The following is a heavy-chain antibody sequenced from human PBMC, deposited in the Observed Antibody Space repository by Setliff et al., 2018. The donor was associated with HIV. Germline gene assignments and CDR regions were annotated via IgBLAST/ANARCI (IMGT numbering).Heavy chain of an antibody. CDR1: GFIFSRYA. CDR2: ISYDGSDT. V-gene: IGHV3-30*04. J-gene: IGHJ4*02. D-gene: IGHD3-22*01. CDR3: VYSSGYYFLLG. Sequence: GGSLRLSCAASGFIFSRYAMHWVRQSPGKGLEWVAVISYDGSDTYYADSVKDRLTISRDNSKNTVYLQMNSLRADDTAVYYCVYSSGYYFLLGWGQGTLVTVSS.